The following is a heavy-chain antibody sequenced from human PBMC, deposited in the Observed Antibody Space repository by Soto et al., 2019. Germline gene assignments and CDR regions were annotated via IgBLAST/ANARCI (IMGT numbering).Heavy chain of an antibody. CDR3: ARGIATGQLDP. J-gene: IGHJ5*02. Sequence: ASVKVSCKASGYTFTTYTMNWVRQAPGQRLEWMGWINPVNGNTKSSQKFQDRVIITRDTSASTAYMELRSLRCEDTAVYYCARGIATGQLDPWGQGTLVTVSS. CDR2: INPVNGNT. V-gene: IGHV1-3*01. D-gene: IGHD6-13*01. CDR1: GYTFTTYT.